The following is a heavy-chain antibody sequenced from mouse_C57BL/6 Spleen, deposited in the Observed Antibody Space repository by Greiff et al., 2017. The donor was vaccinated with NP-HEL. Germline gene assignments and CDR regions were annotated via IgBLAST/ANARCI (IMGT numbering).Heavy chain of an antibody. D-gene: IGHD2-3*01. J-gene: IGHJ2*01. V-gene: IGHV1-4*01. CDR1: GYTFTSYT. Sequence: VQLVESGAELARPGASVKMSCKASGYTFTSYTMHWVKQRPGQGLEWIGYINPSSGYTKYNQKFKDKATLTADKSSSTAYMQLSSLTSEDSAVYYCARGDDGYYVFDYWGQGTTLTGSS. CDR2: INPSSGYT. CDR3: ARGDDGYYVFDY.